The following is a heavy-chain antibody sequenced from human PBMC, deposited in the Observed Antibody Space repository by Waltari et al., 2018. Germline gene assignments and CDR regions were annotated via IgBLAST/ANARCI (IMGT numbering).Heavy chain of an antibody. CDR1: GFTFTTYG. Sequence: QVQLVESGGGVVQPGGSLRLSCITSGFTFTTYGKNWVRQTPGKVLEWVAFISYDGSTTYYADSVKGRFTISRDTSKNTVFLQMSSLRAEDTAVYYCAKDSAFRYNLYANYYFEFWGQGTLVTVSS. CDR2: ISYDGSTT. D-gene: IGHD1-20*01. J-gene: IGHJ4*02. V-gene: IGHV3-30*18. CDR3: AKDSAFRYNLYANYYFEF.